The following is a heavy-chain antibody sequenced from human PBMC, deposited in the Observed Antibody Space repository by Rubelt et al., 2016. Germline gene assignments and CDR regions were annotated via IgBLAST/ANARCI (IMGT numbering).Heavy chain of an antibody. CDR2: IYHSGST. V-gene: IGHV4-39*07. D-gene: IGHD5-24*01. CDR3: ARGQGRDGYIH. CDR1: GGSISSSSYY. Sequence: QLQLQESGPELVKPSETLSLTCTVSGGSISSSSYYWGWLRQPPGKGLEWMGSIYHSGSTYYTPSLTSRVTISLDTSKNQFSLDPGSVTAADTAVYYCARGQGRDGYIHWGQRTLVTVSS. J-gene: IGHJ4*02.